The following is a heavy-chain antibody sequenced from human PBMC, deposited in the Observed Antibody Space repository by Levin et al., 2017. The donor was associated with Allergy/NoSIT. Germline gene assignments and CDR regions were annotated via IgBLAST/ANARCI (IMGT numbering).Heavy chain of an antibody. V-gene: IGHV3-7*01. CDR3: ARDLNWNYGVEFDY. CDR2: IKQDGSEK. D-gene: IGHD1-7*01. Sequence: GGSLRLSCAASGFTFSSYWMSWVRQAPGKGLEWVSNIKQDGSEKYYVDSVKGRFTISRDNAKNSLYLQMNSLRAEDTAVYYCARDLNWNYGVEFDYWGRGSLVTVA. CDR1: GFTFSSYW. J-gene: IGHJ4*02.